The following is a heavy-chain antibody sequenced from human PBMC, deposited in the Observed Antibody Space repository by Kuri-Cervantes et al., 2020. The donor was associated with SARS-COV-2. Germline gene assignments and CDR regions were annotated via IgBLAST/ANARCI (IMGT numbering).Heavy chain of an antibody. CDR1: GFTVSSNH. V-gene: IGHV3-53*01. CDR2: LYSDEP. Sequence: GESLKISCAASGFTVSSNHMSWVRQGPGKGLEWVSILYSDEPYYADSVKGRFTISRDDPKNTLYLQMNSLRAEDTAVYYCAKAALGYCSGGSCYNNWFDPWGQGTLVTVSS. CDR3: AKAALGYCSGGSCYNNWFDP. J-gene: IGHJ5*02. D-gene: IGHD2-15*01.